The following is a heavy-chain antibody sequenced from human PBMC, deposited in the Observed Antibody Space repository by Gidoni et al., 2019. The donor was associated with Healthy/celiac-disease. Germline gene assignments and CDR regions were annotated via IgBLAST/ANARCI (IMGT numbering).Heavy chain of an antibody. CDR2: ISGSGGST. V-gene: IGHV3-23*01. CDR3: AKAPPRGYGDY. D-gene: IGHD5-18*01. J-gene: IGHJ4*02. CDR1: GFTFSSYA. Sequence: EVQLLESGGGLVQPGGSLRLSCAASGFTFSSYAMSLGRQAPGKGLRWVSAISGSGGSTYYVDSGKGRFTSSRDNSKNTLYLQMNSLRAEDTAVYYCAKAPPRGYGDYWGQGTLVTVSS.